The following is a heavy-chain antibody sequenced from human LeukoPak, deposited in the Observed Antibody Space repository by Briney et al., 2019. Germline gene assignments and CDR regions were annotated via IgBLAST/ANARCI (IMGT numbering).Heavy chain of an antibody. CDR3: AKSSVGRTTVTTYFDY. J-gene: IGHJ4*02. CDR2: ISGSGGST. Sequence: GGSLRLSCAASGFTFSSYAMSWARQAPGKGLEWVSAISGSGGSTYYADSVKGRFTISRDNSKNTLYLQMNSLRAEDTAVYYCAKSSVGRTTVTTYFDYWGQGTLVTVSS. V-gene: IGHV3-23*01. D-gene: IGHD4-17*01. CDR1: GFTFSSYA.